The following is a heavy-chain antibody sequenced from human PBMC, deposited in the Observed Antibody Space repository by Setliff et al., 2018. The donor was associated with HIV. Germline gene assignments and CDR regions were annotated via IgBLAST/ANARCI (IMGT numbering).Heavy chain of an antibody. CDR1: GGSITTDGYY. CDR3: ASGRGAKGGYDYFGS. Sequence: SETLSLTCSVSGGSITTDGYYWSCIRHHPRKGLEWIGYIYHTGKTNYNPSLASRLVMSLDPSKSQFSLKLTSVTAADTALYYCASGRGAKGGYDYFGSWGQGTLVTVS. CDR2: IYHTGKT. V-gene: IGHV4-31*03. J-gene: IGHJ4*02. D-gene: IGHD5-12*01.